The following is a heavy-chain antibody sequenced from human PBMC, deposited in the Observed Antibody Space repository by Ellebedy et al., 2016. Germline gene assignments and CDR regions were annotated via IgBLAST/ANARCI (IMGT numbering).Heavy chain of an antibody. CDR2: ISYDGSNK. D-gene: IGHD3-10*01. CDR1: GFTFSSYG. Sequence: GGSLRLSXAASGFTFSSYGMHWVRQAPGKGLEWVAVISYDGSNKYYADSVKGRFTISRDNSKNTLYLQMNSLRAEDTAVYYCAKGAWFGELANYFDYWGQGTLVTVSS. V-gene: IGHV3-30*18. J-gene: IGHJ4*02. CDR3: AKGAWFGELANYFDY.